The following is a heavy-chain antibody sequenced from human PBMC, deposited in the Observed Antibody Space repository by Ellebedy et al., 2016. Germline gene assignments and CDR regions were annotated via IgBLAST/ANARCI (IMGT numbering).Heavy chain of an antibody. Sequence: SVKVSXKASRGTFSSYAISWVRQAPGQGLEWMGGIIPIFGTANYAQKFQGRVTITADESTSTAYMELSSLRSEDTAVYYCARVGSGSSGWYDYWGQGTLVTVSS. J-gene: IGHJ4*02. CDR2: IIPIFGTA. CDR1: RGTFSSYA. V-gene: IGHV1-69*13. D-gene: IGHD6-19*01. CDR3: ARVGSGSSGWYDY.